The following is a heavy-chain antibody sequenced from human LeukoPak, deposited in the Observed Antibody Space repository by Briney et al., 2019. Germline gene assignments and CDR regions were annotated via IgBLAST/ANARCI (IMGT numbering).Heavy chain of an antibody. Sequence: ASVKVSCKASGYTFTDYYVHWVRQAPGQGLEWMGWISPKSGGTSYPQKFRGRVTMTRDTSINTAYMELSSLRSDDTAVYYCARSGMVRGFAPWGQGALVTVSS. D-gene: IGHD3-10*01. CDR1: GYTFTDYY. V-gene: IGHV1-2*02. J-gene: IGHJ5*02. CDR3: ARSGMVRGFAP. CDR2: ISPKSGGT.